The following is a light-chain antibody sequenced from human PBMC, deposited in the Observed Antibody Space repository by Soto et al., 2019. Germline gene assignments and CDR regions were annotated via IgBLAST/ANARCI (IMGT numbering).Light chain of an antibody. CDR2: GAS. CDR1: QSVRSN. V-gene: IGKV3-15*01. Sequence: VVTLSTTTLSVSPGERVTLSCRASQSVRSNLAWYQQKPGQSPRLLIYGASTRATGIPARFSGSGSGTEFTLTISSLQSEDFAVYYCQQYNNWPPIPFAQGTRLEIK. J-gene: IGKJ5*01. CDR3: QQYNNWPPIP.